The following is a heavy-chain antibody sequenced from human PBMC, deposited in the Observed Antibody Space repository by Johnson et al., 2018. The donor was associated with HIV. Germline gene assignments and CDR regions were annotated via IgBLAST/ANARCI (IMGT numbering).Heavy chain of an antibody. V-gene: IGHV3-13*01. Sequence: VESGGGLVQPGRSLRLSCAASGFTFDDYAMHWVRQATGKGLEWVSAIGTAGDTYYPGSVKGRFTISRENAKNSLYLQMNSLRAEDTAVYYCARDQSSRQAFDIWGQGTMVTVSS. CDR3: ARDQSSRQAFDI. J-gene: IGHJ3*02. CDR2: IGTAGDT. CDR1: GFTFDDYA. D-gene: IGHD6-6*01.